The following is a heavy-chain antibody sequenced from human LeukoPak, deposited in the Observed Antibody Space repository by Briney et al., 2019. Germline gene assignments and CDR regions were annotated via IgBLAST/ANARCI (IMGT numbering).Heavy chain of an antibody. Sequence: SETLSPPFTVSGGPLRGKYLSWIREPPGKGLEWIGYIFYVGSTIYTPSLKSRVTISVDTSKSQFSLQLSSVTAADTAVYYCARIITGTVALDYWGQGTLVTVSS. CDR2: IFYVGST. D-gene: IGHD1-14*01. V-gene: IGHV4-59*08. CDR3: ARIITGTVALDY. J-gene: IGHJ4*02. CDR1: GGPLRGKY.